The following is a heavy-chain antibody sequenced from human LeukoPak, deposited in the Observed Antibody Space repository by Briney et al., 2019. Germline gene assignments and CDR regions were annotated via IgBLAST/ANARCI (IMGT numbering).Heavy chain of an antibody. CDR1: GGSFSGYY. Sequence: SETLSLTCAVYGGSFSGYYWSWIRQPPGKGLEWIGEINHSGSTNYNPSLKSRVTISVDTSKNQFSLKLSSVTAADTAVYYCARARIAVAGTDYWGQGTLVTVSS. V-gene: IGHV4-34*01. D-gene: IGHD6-19*01. CDR3: ARARIAVAGTDY. CDR2: INHSGST. J-gene: IGHJ4*02.